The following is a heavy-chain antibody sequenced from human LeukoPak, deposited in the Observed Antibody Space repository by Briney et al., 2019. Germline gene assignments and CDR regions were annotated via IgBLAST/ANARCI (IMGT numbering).Heavy chain of an antibody. J-gene: IGHJ4*02. V-gene: IGHV3-23*01. CDR1: GFTFSSYT. D-gene: IGHD6-13*01. CDR2: RSGSGSST. CDR3: AKLIAAAGTFDY. Sequence: AGTLSLSCAASGFTFSSYTMSWVRKAQGQGLEWVSARSGSGSSTYYADPVKGRFTISTDNSKNKLYLQMNSFRAAAAAAYYCAKLIAAAGTFDYWGEGTLVTDSS.